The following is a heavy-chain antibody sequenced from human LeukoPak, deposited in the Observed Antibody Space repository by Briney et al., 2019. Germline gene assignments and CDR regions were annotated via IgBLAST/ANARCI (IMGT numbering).Heavy chain of an antibody. Sequence: GGSLRLSCAASGFTFSSYWMSWVRQAPGKGLEWVANIKQDGSEKYYVDSVKGRFTISRDNAKNSLYLQMNSLRAEDTAVYYCAKDLDYDSSGYFDYWGQGTLVTVSS. CDR2: IKQDGSEK. CDR1: GFTFSSYW. D-gene: IGHD3-22*01. V-gene: IGHV3-7*01. J-gene: IGHJ4*02. CDR3: AKDLDYDSSGYFDY.